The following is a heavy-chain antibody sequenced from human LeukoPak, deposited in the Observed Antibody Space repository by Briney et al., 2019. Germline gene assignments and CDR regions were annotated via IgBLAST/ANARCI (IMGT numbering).Heavy chain of an antibody. CDR2: IYSGGST. V-gene: IGHV3-66*02. D-gene: IGHD1-26*01. Sequence: GGSLRLSCAASGFTVSSNYMSWVRQAPGKGLEWGSVIYSGGSTYYADSVKGRFTISRDNSKNTLYLQMNSLRAEDTAVYYCARDEGGGSYYSFDYWGQGTLVTVSS. CDR3: ARDEGGGSYYSFDY. CDR1: GFTVSSNY. J-gene: IGHJ4*02.